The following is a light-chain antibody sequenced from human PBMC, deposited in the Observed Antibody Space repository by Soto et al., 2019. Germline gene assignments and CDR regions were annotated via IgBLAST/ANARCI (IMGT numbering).Light chain of an antibody. CDR2: DAS. Sequence: EFVLTQSAGTLSLSPGERATLSCRASQTVRNNYLAWYQQKPGQAPRLLIYDASSRATGIPDRFSGGGSGTDFTLTISTLEPEDFAVYYCQQFSSYPLTFGGGTKVDIX. CDR3: QQFSSYPLT. V-gene: IGKV3-20*01. CDR1: QTVRNNY. J-gene: IGKJ4*01.